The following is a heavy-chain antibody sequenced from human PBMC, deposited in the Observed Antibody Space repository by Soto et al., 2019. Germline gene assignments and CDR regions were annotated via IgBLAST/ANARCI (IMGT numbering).Heavy chain of an antibody. J-gene: IGHJ4*02. CDR3: ARHGSY. V-gene: IGHV4-39*01. Sequence: SETLSLTCTVSGVSITTTSYYWGWIRQRPGKGRGWIGSVYFSGTTYYNPSLKSRVTISVDTSKNHFSLRLSSVTAADTAIYYCARHGSYWGQGTLVTVSS. CDR2: VYFSGTT. CDR1: GVSITTTSYY.